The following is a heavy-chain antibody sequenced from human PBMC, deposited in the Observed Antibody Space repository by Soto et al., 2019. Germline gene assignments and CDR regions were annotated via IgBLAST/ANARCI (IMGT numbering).Heavy chain of an antibody. D-gene: IGHD3-22*01. V-gene: IGHV4-59*12. Sequence: SETLSLTCTVSGGSISSYYWSWIRQPPGKGLEWIGYIYYSGSTNYNPSLKSRVTISVDTSKNQFSLKLSSVTAADTAVYYCARSRGPTYYYDSSGYYLAYWGQGTLVTVSS. CDR1: GGSISSYY. CDR2: IYYSGST. CDR3: ARSRGPTYYYDSSGYYLAY. J-gene: IGHJ4*02.